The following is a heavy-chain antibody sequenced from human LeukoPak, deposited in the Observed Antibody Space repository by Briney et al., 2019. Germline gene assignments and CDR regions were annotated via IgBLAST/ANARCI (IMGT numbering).Heavy chain of an antibody. CDR1: GGSFSGYY. Sequence: SETLSLTCAVYGGSFSGYYWSWIRQPPGKGLEWIGEINHSGSTNYNPSLKSRVTISVDTSKNQFSLKLSSVTAADTAVYYCARALAVAGTHAFDIWGQGTMVTVSS. V-gene: IGHV4-34*01. CDR2: INHSGST. CDR3: ARALAVAGTHAFDI. J-gene: IGHJ3*02. D-gene: IGHD6-19*01.